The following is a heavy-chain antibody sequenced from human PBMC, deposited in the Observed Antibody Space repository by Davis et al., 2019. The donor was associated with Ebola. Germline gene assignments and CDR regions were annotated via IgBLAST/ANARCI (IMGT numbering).Heavy chain of an antibody. D-gene: IGHD3-22*01. Sequence: SVKVSCKASGGTFNGYSITWVRQAPGQGLEWMGGIIPISATANYAQSFQGRVTITADESTSTAYMELSSLRSEDTAVYYCARDRYSDGSGYFFEQSHWGQGTLVTVSS. CDR2: IIPISATA. V-gene: IGHV1-69*13. J-gene: IGHJ4*02. CDR3: ARDRYSDGSGYFFEQSH. CDR1: GGTFNGYS.